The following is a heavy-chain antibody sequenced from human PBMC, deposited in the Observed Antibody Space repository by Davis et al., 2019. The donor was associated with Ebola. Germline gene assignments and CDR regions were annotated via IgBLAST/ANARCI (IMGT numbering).Heavy chain of an antibody. V-gene: IGHV3-23*01. CDR2: ISGSGGST. Sequence: PGGSLRLSCAASGFPFSVFWMSWVRQAPGKGLEWVSAISGSGGSTYYADSVKGRFTISRDNSKNTLYLQMNSLRAEDTAVYYCARHWGGLTEYYYGMDVWGQGTTVTVSS. J-gene: IGHJ6*02. CDR1: GFPFSVFW. CDR3: ARHWGGLTEYYYGMDV. D-gene: IGHD2-21*02.